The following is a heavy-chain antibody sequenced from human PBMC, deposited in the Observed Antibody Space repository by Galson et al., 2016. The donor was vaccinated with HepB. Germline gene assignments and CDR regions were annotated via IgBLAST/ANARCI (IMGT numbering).Heavy chain of an antibody. D-gene: IGHD7-27*01. Sequence: CAISGDIVSSNSAGWNWIRQSPSRGLEWLGRTFYRSNWQNDYAESVKSRITINPDTSKNQFSLQLNSVTPDDTAVYYCARSYLLGRGFGWWGQGTLVTVSS. CDR3: ARSYLLGRGFGW. CDR2: TFYRSNWQN. J-gene: IGHJ4*02. CDR1: GDIVSSNSAG. V-gene: IGHV6-1*01.